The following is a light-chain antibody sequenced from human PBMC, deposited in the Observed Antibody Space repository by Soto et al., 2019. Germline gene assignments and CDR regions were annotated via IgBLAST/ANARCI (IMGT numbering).Light chain of an antibody. CDR2: RDS. V-gene: IGLV1-47*01. Sequence: QSVVTQPPSASGTPGQRVTISCSGGNSNIANNYVYWYQQLPGTAPKLLIYRDSQRPSGVPDRFSGSKSGTSASLAISGLRAEDDADYYCAAWDNSLSGCVKFGGGTKVTVL. CDR1: NSNIANNY. J-gene: IGLJ2*01. CDR3: AAWDNSLSGCVK.